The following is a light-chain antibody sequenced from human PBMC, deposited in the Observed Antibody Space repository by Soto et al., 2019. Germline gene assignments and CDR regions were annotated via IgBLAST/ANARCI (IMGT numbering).Light chain of an antibody. CDR3: QQYGSSGT. Sequence: EIVLTQSPGPLSLSPGERGTLSCRASQNLGTLYLAWFQQKSGQAPRLLIYGASNRATGIPDRFSGSGSGTDFTLTISRLEPEDFAVYYCQQYGSSGTFGQGTKVDIK. CDR1: QNLGTLY. J-gene: IGKJ1*01. V-gene: IGKV3-20*01. CDR2: GAS.